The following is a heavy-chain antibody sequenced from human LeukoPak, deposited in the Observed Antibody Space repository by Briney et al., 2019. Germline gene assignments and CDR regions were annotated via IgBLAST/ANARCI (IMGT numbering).Heavy chain of an antibody. V-gene: IGHV1-8*01. D-gene: IGHD3-3*01. CDR2: MNPKTGNT. CDR3: ARDRSLYYDFWSGHYGASGLDV. Sequence: ASVTVSFTASGYTFSDYEINWVRQATGQGLEWIGWMNPKTGNTDYAQHFQGRTTMTSITSISTAYLELSSLRSEDTAVYYCARDRSLYYDFWSGHYGASGLDVWGQGTTVTVSS. J-gene: IGHJ6*02. CDR1: GYTFSDYE.